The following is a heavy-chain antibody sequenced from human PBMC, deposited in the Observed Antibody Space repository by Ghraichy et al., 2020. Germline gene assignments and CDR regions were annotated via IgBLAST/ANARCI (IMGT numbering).Heavy chain of an antibody. CDR2: INHSGST. CDR1: GGSFSGYY. Sequence: SETLSLTCAVYGGSFSGYYWSWIRQPPGKGLEWIGEINHSGSTNYNPSLKSRVTISVDTSKNQFSLKLSSVTAADTAVYYCARVGLSVETRPGGAFDIWGPGTMVTVSS. CDR3: ARVGLSVETRPGGAFDI. J-gene: IGHJ3*02. V-gene: IGHV4-34*01. D-gene: IGHD2/OR15-2a*01.